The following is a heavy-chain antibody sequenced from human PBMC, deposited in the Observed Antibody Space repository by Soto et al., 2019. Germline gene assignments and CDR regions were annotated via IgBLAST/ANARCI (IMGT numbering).Heavy chain of an antibody. V-gene: IGHV2-5*01. CDR2: IYWSGDE. D-gene: IGHD6-6*01. Sequence: QGTLKESGPTLVKPTQTLTLTCSFSGFSLSTSGVGVGWIRQPPGKAVEWLALIYWSGDEHYRPSLKSRLSITKDTSKNHVVLIMTDMDPVDTATYYCARGLATLPVFAFDIWGQGTMVTVSS. CDR1: GFSLSTSGVG. J-gene: IGHJ3*02. CDR3: ARGLATLPVFAFDI.